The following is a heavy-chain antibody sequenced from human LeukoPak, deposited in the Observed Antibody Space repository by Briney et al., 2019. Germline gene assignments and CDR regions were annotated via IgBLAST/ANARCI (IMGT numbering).Heavy chain of an antibody. CDR3: ARDGALAYCGGDCYHSYDAFDI. Sequence: PGGSLRLSRAASGFTFSSYSMNWVRQAPGKGLEWVSSISSSSSYIYYADSVKGRFTISRDNSKNTLYLQMNSLRAEDTAVYYCARDGALAYCGGDCYHSYDAFDIWGQGTMVTVSS. V-gene: IGHV3-21*01. J-gene: IGHJ3*02. CDR1: GFTFSSYS. D-gene: IGHD2-21*02. CDR2: ISSSSSYI.